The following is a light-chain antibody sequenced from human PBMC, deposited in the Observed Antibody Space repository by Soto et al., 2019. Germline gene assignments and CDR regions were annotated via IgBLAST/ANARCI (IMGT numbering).Light chain of an antibody. J-gene: IGKJ4*01. Sequence: DIQMTQSPSTLSASVGDRVTITCRASQSISSWLAWYQQKPGKAPKLLIYDASSLESGVPSRFSGSGSGTEFTLTISSLQPDDFATYYCQQYNSYSPITFGGGTKVDNK. CDR1: QSISSW. CDR3: QQYNSYSPIT. CDR2: DAS. V-gene: IGKV1-5*01.